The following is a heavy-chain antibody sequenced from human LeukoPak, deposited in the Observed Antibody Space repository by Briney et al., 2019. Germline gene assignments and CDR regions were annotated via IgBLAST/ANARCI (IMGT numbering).Heavy chain of an antibody. Sequence: ASVKVSCKASGYTFTGYYMHWVRQAPGQGLEWMGRINPNSGGTNYAQKFQGRVTMTRDTSIRIAYMELSRLRSDDTAVYYCARTIAARLLDYWGQGTLVTVSS. CDR3: ARTIAARLLDY. D-gene: IGHD6-6*01. CDR1: GYTFTGYY. CDR2: INPNSGGT. V-gene: IGHV1-2*06. J-gene: IGHJ4*02.